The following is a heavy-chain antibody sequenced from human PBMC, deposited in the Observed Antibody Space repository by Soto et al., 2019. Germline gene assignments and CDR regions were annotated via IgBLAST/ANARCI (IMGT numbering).Heavy chain of an antibody. D-gene: IGHD3-9*01. CDR2: MSYDGSNK. J-gene: IGHJ6*02. V-gene: IGHV3-30*18. CDR1: GFTFSSYG. CDR3: AKEGQYYDILTGYRSYYGMDV. Sequence: QVQLVESGGGVVQPGRSLRLSCAASGFTFSSYGMHWVRQAPGKGLEWVAVMSYDGSNKYYADSVKGRFTISRDNSKNMLYLQMNSLRAEDTAVYYCAKEGQYYDILTGYRSYYGMDVWGQGTTVTVSS.